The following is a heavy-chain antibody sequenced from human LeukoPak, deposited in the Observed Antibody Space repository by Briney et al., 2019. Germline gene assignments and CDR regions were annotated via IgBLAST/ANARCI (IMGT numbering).Heavy chain of an antibody. CDR3: ARGQTAMYPYYYYYGMDV. Sequence: SETLSLTCAVSGGSISSGGYSWSWIRQPPGKGLEWIGYIYHSGSTNYNPSLKSRVTISVDTSKNQFSLKLSSVTAADTAVYYCARGQTAMYPYYYYYGMDVWGQGTTVTVSS. D-gene: IGHD5-18*01. CDR2: IYHSGST. CDR1: GGSISSGGYS. J-gene: IGHJ6*02. V-gene: IGHV4-30-2*01.